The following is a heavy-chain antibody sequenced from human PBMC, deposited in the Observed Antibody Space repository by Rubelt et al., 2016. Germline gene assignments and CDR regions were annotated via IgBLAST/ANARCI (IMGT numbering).Heavy chain of an antibody. CDR3: AGGITIFGVASGYFDY. CDR2: IYYSGST. CDR1: GGSISSYY. Sequence: QVQLQESGPGLVKPSETLSLTCTVSGGSISSYYWSWIRQPPGKGLEWIGYIYYSGSTNYNPSLKRRVTISVDTSKNPFSLKLSSVTAAGTAVYYCAGGITIFGVASGYFDYWGQGTLVTVSS. V-gene: IGHV4-59*01. J-gene: IGHJ4*02. D-gene: IGHD3-3*01.